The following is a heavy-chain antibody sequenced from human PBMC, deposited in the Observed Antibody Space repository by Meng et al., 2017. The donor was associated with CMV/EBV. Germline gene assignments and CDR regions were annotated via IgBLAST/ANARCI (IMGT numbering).Heavy chain of an antibody. J-gene: IGHJ4*02. V-gene: IGHV1-2*02. CDR3: ARSSGWSRFDY. Sequence: QVQLVQSGGEVKTPGASVKVPCKASGYTVTDYYIHWVRQAPGQWLEWMGWINPNDDTNYAQNFQGRVTMTRDMSINTVYMELSRLTSDDTAVYYCARSSGWSRFDYWGLGTLVTVSS. D-gene: IGHD6-19*01. CDR2: INPNDDT. CDR1: GYTVTDYY.